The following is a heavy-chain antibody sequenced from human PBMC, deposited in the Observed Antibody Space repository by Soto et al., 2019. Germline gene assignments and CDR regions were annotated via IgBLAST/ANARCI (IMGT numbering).Heavy chain of an antibody. CDR3: AREVLYDSSGYYYFDY. J-gene: IGHJ4*02. D-gene: IGHD3-22*01. Sequence: QLQLQESGSGLVKPSQTLSLTCAVSGGSISSGGYSWSWIRQPPGKGLEGIGYIYHSGSTYYNPSLKSRVTISVDRSKNQFSLKLSSVTAADTAVYYCAREVLYDSSGYYYFDYWGQGTLVTVSS. V-gene: IGHV4-30-2*01. CDR2: IYHSGST. CDR1: GGSISSGGYS.